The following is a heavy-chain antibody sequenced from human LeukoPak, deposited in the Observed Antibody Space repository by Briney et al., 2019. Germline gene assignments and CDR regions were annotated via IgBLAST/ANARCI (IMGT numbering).Heavy chain of an antibody. CDR1: GFTFSSYA. D-gene: IGHD5-24*01. Sequence: GGSLRLSCAAPGFTFSSYAMHWVRQAPGKGLEWVAFIRYDGSNKYYADSVKGRFTISRDNSKNTLYLQMNSLRAEDTAVYYCAKGLEMATTLDYWGQGTLVTVSS. CDR3: AKGLEMATTLDY. CDR2: IRYDGSNK. V-gene: IGHV3-30*02. J-gene: IGHJ4*02.